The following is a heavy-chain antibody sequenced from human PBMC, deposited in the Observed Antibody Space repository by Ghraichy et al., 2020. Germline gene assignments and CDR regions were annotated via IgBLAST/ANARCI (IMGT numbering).Heavy chain of an antibody. V-gene: IGHV4-34*01. CDR3: ARVPHTDSRVAAPDY. D-gene: IGHD2-15*01. J-gene: IGHJ4*02. Sequence: SETLSLTCAVYGGSFSGYYWSWIRQPPGKGLEWIGEINHSGSTNYNPSLKSRVTISVDTSKNQFSLKLSSVTAADTAVYYCARVPHTDSRVAAPDYWGQGTLVTASS. CDR2: INHSGST. CDR1: GGSFSGYY.